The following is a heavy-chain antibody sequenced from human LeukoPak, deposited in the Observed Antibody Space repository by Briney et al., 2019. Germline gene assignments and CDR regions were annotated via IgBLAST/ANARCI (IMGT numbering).Heavy chain of an antibody. CDR1: GFTVSSNY. CDR3: AREGYYYDSSGYHNY. CDR2: IYSGGST. Sequence: GGSLRLSCAASGFTVSSNYMSWVCQAPGKGLEWVSVIYSGGSTYYADSVKGRFTISRDNSKNTLYLQMNSLRAEDTAVYYCAREGYYYDSSGYHNYWGQGTLVTVSS. V-gene: IGHV3-53*01. J-gene: IGHJ4*02. D-gene: IGHD3-22*01.